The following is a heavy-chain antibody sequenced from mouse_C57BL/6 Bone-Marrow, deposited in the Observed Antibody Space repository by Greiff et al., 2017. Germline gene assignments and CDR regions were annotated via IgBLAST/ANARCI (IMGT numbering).Heavy chain of an antibody. Sequence: VQLQQSGAELVRPGTSVKVSCKASGYAFTNYLIAWVTQRPGQGLEWIGVINPGSGGTNYNEKFKGKATLTADKSSSTAYMQLSSLTSEDSAVYFCARPNLGTQLGRDYWGQGTTLTVSS. V-gene: IGHV1-54*01. CDR2: INPGSGGT. J-gene: IGHJ2*01. CDR1: GYAFTNYL. D-gene: IGHD4-1*02. CDR3: ARPNLGTQLGRDY.